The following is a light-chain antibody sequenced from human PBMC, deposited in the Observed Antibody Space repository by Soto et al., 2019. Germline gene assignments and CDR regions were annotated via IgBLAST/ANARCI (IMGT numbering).Light chain of an antibody. CDR2: GVS. J-gene: IGKJ5*01. CDR3: QQYANSPLT. V-gene: IGKV3-20*01. CDR1: PPVSSTF. Sequence: ELVLTQSPVTLSLSPVESAPLSCRASPPVSSTFLAWYQQKPGQAPRLLIYGVSSRASGIPDRFFGSGSGTDFTLTINSLEPEDFAVYYCQQYANSPLTFGQGTRREI.